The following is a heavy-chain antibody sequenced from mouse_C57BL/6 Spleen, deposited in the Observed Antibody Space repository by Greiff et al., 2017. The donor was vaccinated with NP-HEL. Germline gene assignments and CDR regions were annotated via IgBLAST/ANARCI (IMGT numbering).Heavy chain of an antibody. CDR1: GYTFTSYW. CDR2: IDPSDSYT. CDR3: ARYGSSLWYFDV. V-gene: IGHV1-69*01. Sequence: QVQLQQSGAELVMPGASVKLSCKASGYTFTSYWMHWVKQRPGQGLEWIGEIDPSDSYTNYNQKFKGKSTLTVDKSSSTAYMQLSSLTSEDSAVYYCARYGSSLWYFDVWGTGTTVTVSS. D-gene: IGHD1-1*01. J-gene: IGHJ1*03.